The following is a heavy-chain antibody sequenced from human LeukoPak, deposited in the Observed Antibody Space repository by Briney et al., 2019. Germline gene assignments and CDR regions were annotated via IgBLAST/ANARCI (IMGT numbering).Heavy chain of an antibody. CDR2: ISAYNGNT. CDR1: GYTFTSYG. CDR3: ARRLGGYYYYMDV. V-gene: IGHV1-18*01. J-gene: IGHJ6*03. Sequence: GASVKVSCKASGYTFTSYGISWVRQAPGQGLEGRGWISAYNGNTNYAQKLQGRVTMTTDTSTRTAYMELRSLRSDDTAVYYCARRLGGYYYYMDVWGKGTTVTVSS. D-gene: IGHD3-16*01.